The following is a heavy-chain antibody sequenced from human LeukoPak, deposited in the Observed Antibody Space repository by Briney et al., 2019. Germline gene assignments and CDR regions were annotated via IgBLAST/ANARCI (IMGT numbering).Heavy chain of an antibody. CDR3: ARDPGVTTGTYYFDS. V-gene: IGHV4-61*08. CDR1: GGSISSGGYY. D-gene: IGHD1-1*01. J-gene: IGHJ4*02. CDR2: IYYSGST. Sequence: SETLSLTCTVSGGSISSGGYYWSWIRQHPGKGLEWIGYIYYSGSTNYNPSLESRVTISFDTSKNQFSLKLTSVTAADTAVYYCARDPGVTTGTYYFDSWGQGSLVTVSS.